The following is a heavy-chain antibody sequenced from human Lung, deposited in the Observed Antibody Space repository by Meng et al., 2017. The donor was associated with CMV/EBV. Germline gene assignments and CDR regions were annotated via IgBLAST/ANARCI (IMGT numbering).Heavy chain of an antibody. CDR2: IYYSGST. V-gene: IGHV4-39*01. Sequence: SETLSLTCTVSGGSITSSSYYWGWIRQPPGKGLEWVGSIYYSGSTYYNPSLKSRVTISVDTSKKQFSLKLSSVTAADTAVYYGIGYCSSTRCYKYYYDMDVWXQGNXVTVDS. CDR3: IGYCSSTRCYKYYYDMDV. J-gene: IGHJ6*01. CDR1: GGSITSSSYY. D-gene: IGHD2-2*02.